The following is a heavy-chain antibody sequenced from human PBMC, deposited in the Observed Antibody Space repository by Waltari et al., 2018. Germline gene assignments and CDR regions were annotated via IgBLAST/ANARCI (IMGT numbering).Heavy chain of an antibody. Sequence: QVQLVQSGAEVKKPGSSVKVSCKASGGTFSSYAISWVRQAPGQGLEWMGGIIPILVTATYAQKCQGRVTITADESTSTAYMELSSLRSEDTAVYYCARRDGYSYGYFSAFDIWGQGTMVTVSS. CDR1: GGTFSSYA. D-gene: IGHD5-18*01. CDR2: IIPILVTA. J-gene: IGHJ3*02. CDR3: ARRDGYSYGYFSAFDI. V-gene: IGHV1-69*01.